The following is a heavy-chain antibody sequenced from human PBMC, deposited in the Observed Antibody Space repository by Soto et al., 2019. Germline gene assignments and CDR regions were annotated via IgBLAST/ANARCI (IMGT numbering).Heavy chain of an antibody. D-gene: IGHD2-2*01. CDR3: ARSRAGVVVPAAILPY. J-gene: IGHJ4*02. V-gene: IGHV1-18*01. Sequence: ASVKVSCKASGYTFTSYGISWVRQAPGQGLEWMGWISAYNGNTNYAQKLQGRVTMTTDTSTSTAYMELRSLRSDDTAVYYCARSRAGVVVPAAILPYWGQGTLVTVSS. CDR2: ISAYNGNT. CDR1: GYTFTSYG.